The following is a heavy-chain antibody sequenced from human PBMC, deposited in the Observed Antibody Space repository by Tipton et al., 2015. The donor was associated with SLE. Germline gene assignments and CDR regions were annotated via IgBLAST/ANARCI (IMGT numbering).Heavy chain of an antibody. D-gene: IGHD3-3*01. CDR3: ARDGYNYDFWSGWDY. CDR1: GYTFTSYY. CDR2: ISAYNGNT. V-gene: IGHV1-18*04. J-gene: IGHJ4*02. Sequence: QLVQSGAEVKKPGASVKVSCKASGYTFTSYYMHWVRQAPGQGLEWMGWISAYNGNTNYAQKLQGRVTMTTGTSTSTAYMELSSLRSEDTAVYYCARDGYNYDFWSGWDYWGQGTLVTVSS.